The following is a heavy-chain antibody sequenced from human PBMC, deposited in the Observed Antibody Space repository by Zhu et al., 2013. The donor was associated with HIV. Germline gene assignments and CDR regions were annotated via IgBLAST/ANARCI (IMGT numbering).Heavy chain of an antibody. D-gene: IGHD3-10*01. CDR1: GYTFTGYY. CDR3: ARGVTMVRGVRGGPSWFDP. J-gene: IGHJ5*02. V-gene: IGHV1-2*02. CDR2: INPNSGGT. Sequence: QVQLVQSGAEVKKPGASVKVSCKASGYTFTGYYMHWVRQAPGQGLEWMGWINPNSGGTNYAQKFQGRVTMTRDTSISTAYMELSRLRSDDTAVYYCARGVTMVRGVRGGPSWFDPWGQGNPGHRLL.